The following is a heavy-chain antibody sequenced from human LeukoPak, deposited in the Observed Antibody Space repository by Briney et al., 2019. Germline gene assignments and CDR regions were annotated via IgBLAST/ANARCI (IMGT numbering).Heavy chain of an antibody. CDR1: GGSISSGGYY. V-gene: IGHV4-31*03. D-gene: IGHD4-17*01. CDR2: IYYSGST. J-gene: IGHJ4*02. Sequence: SEALSLTCTVSGGSISSGGYYWSWIRQHPGKGLEWIGYIYYSGSTYYNPSLKSRVTISVDTSKNQFSLKLSSVTAADTAVYYCARVRPHYYGDYDLDYWGQGTLVTVSS. CDR3: ARVRPHYYGDYDLDY.